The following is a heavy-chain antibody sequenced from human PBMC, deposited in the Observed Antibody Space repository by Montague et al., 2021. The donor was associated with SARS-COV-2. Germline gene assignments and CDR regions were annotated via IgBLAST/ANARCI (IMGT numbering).Heavy chain of an antibody. CDR3: ARALIMITFGGVIAHWFDP. D-gene: IGHD3-16*02. CDR2: IYYSGST. J-gene: IGHJ5*02. Sequence: SETLSLTCTVSGGTISSSSYYWGWIRQPPGKGLEWIGSIYYSGSTYYNPSLKSRVTISVDTSKNQFSLKLSSVTAADTAVYYCARALIMITFGGVIAHWFDPW. CDR1: GGTISSSSYY. V-gene: IGHV4-39*07.